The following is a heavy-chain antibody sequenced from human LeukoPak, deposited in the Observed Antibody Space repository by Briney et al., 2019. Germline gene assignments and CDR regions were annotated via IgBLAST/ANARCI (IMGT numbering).Heavy chain of an antibody. Sequence: ASVKVSCKASGYTFTGYYLHWGRQAPGQGLEWMGCINPNSGDTNYAQKFQGRVTMTRDTSLSTAYMELSGLRSDDTAVYYCARDKNPTVFDYWGQGSLVTVSS. CDR2: INPNSGDT. V-gene: IGHV1-2*02. J-gene: IGHJ4*02. CDR3: ARDKNPTVFDY. CDR1: GYTFTGYY.